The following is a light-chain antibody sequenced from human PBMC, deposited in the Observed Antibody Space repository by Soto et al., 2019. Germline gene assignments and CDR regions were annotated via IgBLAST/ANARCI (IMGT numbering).Light chain of an antibody. V-gene: IGLV2-14*01. CDR1: SSDVGRYDY. CDR2: EVF. J-gene: IGLJ3*02. CDR3: SSFTTSSTWV. Sequence: QSALTQPASVSGSPGQSITISCTGTSSDVGRYDYVSWFQQHPGRAPKLLIYEVFNRPSGVSIRFSGSKSGNTAFLTISGLQAEDEADFYCSSFTTSSTWVFGGGTKLTVL.